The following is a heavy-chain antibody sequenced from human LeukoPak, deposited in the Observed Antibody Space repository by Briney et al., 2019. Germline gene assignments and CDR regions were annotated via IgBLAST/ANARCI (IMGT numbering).Heavy chain of an antibody. CDR2: ININTGNP. D-gene: IGHD2-2*01. Sequence: GASVKVSCKASGYTFTSHAMNWVRQAPGQGLEWMGWININTGNPTYAQGFTGRFVFSLDTSVSTAYLQISSLKAEDTAVYYCARGAPYRYCSSTSCYVEGYFQHWGQGTLVTVSS. CDR3: ARGAPYRYCSSTSCYVEGYFQH. CDR1: GYTFTSHA. J-gene: IGHJ1*01. V-gene: IGHV7-4-1*02.